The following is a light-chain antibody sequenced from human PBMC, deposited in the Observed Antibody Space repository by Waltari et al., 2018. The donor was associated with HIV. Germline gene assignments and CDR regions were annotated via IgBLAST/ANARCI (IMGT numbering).Light chain of an antibody. CDR3: MQALQAYS. CDR2: KTS. V-gene: IGKV2-28*01. Sequence: IVMTQSPLSLPVTAGESASISCRSSQTLLYSDGYKYLDWYQQKPGQSPRLLFYKTSNRASGVSDRFSGSASGTDFTLRISRVEAEDVGVYYCMQALQAYSFGQGTKLEIK. J-gene: IGKJ2*01. CDR1: QTLLYSDGYKY.